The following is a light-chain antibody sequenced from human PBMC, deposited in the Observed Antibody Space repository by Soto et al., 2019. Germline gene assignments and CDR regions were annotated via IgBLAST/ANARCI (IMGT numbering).Light chain of an antibody. V-gene: IGLV2-11*01. CDR1: SRDVGGYDY. CDR2: DVS. CDR3: SSFVGPYTYV. J-gene: IGLJ1*01. Sequence: QSVLTQPRSVSGSPGQSVTISCTGTSRDVGGYDYVSWYQHRPGKAPKVTIYDVSKRPSGVPDRFSGSKSGTTASLTISGLQAADEADYYCSSFVGPYTYVFGTGTKVTVL.